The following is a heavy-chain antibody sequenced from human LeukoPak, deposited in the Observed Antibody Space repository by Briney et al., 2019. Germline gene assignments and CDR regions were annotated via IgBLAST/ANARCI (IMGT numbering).Heavy chain of an antibody. Sequence: GGSLRLSCAASGFTFSSYSMKWARQAPGKGLEWVSSISSSSSYIYYADSVKGRFTISRDNAKNSLYLQMNSLRAEDTAVYYCARDIGINWFDPWGQGTLVTVSS. CDR3: ARDIGINWFDP. D-gene: IGHD2-15*01. CDR1: GFTFSSYS. V-gene: IGHV3-21*01. CDR2: ISSSSSYI. J-gene: IGHJ5*02.